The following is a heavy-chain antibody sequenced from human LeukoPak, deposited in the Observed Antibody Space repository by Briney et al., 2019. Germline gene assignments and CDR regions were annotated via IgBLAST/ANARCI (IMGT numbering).Heavy chain of an antibody. V-gene: IGHV1-69*04. CDR2: IIPILGIA. CDR1: GGTFSSYA. Sequence: ASVKVSCKASGGTFSSYAISWVRPAPGQGLEWMGRIIPILGIANYAQKFQGRVTITADKSTSTAYMELSSLRSEDTAVYYCARSSYSYGYEDYWGQGTLVTVSS. CDR3: ARSSYSYGYEDY. D-gene: IGHD5-18*01. J-gene: IGHJ4*02.